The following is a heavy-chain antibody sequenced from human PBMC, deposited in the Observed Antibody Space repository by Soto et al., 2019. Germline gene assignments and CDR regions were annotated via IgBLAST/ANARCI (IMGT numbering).Heavy chain of an antibody. Sequence: EVQLVESGGGLFQPGGSLRLSCEGSGFSLRDYWIHWVRQVPGKGLVWISRINRDGSVTDYADSVKGRLTISSDNAKATVFLQVNSVRAEDTAVYFCARGGLEPFYYRGQGTLLTVSS. D-gene: IGHD1-1*01. V-gene: IGHV3-74*01. CDR3: ARGGLEPFYY. CDR1: GFSLRDYW. J-gene: IGHJ4*02. CDR2: INRDGSVT.